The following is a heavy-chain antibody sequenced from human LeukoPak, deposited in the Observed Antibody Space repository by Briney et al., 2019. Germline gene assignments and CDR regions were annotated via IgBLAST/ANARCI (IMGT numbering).Heavy chain of an antibody. Sequence: GGSLRLSCAASGFTFSSYAMSWVRQAPGKGLEWVSAISGSGGSTYYADSVKGRFTISRDNSKNTLYLQMNSLRAEDTAVYYCAKDPGRDYDFWSGYSYYYGMDVWGQGTTVTVS. D-gene: IGHD3-3*01. CDR1: GFTFSSYA. CDR2: ISGSGGST. J-gene: IGHJ6*02. CDR3: AKDPGRDYDFWSGYSYYYGMDV. V-gene: IGHV3-23*01.